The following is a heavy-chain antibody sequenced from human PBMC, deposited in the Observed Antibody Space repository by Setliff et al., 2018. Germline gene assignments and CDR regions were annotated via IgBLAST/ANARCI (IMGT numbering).Heavy chain of an antibody. CDR1: GFTFRRYW. CDR3: ARDHIYSGSWYYYYYGMDV. V-gene: IGHV3-7*01. CDR2: IKQDGSEK. J-gene: IGHJ6*02. Sequence: LRLSCAASGFTFRRYWMSWVRQAPGKGLEWVANIKQDGSEKYYVDSVKGRFTISRDNAKNSLYLQMNSLRAEDTAVYYCARDHIYSGSWYYYYYGMDVWGQGTTVTVSS. D-gene: IGHD6-13*01.